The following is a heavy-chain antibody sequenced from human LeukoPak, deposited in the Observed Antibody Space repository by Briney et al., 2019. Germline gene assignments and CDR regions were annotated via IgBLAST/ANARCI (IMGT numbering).Heavy chain of an antibody. CDR1: GFTFSDDY. D-gene: IGHD3-10*01. J-gene: IGHJ5*02. CDR3: ASTPPGSGGNEDR. Sequence: AGGSLRLSCAASGFTFSDDYMSWIRQAPGKGLEWVSYISSSGSTTYYADSVKGRFTISRDNAKNSLYLQMNSLRAEDTAVYYCASTPPGSGGNEDRWGQGTLVTVSS. V-gene: IGHV3-11*01. CDR2: ISSSGSTT.